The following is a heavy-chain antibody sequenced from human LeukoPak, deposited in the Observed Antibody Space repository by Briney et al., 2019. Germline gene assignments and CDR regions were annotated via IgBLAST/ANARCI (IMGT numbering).Heavy chain of an antibody. CDR2: TSAYNGNT. J-gene: IGHJ4*02. CDR1: GYTFTRYG. D-gene: IGHD4-23*01. CDR3: ARDLTTVVTPGDY. Sequence: GASVKVSCKASGYTFTRYGISWVRQAPGQGLEWMGWTSAYNGNTNYAQKLQGRVTMTTYTSTSTAYMELRSLRSDDTAVYYCARDLTTVVTPGDYWGQGTLVTVSS. V-gene: IGHV1-18*01.